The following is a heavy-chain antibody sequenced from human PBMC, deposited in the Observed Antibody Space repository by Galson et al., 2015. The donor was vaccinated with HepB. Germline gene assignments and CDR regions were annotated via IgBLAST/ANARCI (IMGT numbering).Heavy chain of an antibody. V-gene: IGHV3-23*01. Sequence: SLRLSCAVSGFTLSSYAMGWVRQAPGQGPEWVSGNSGSDDRRFYADSVKGRFTISMDTSKNTLYLQMSSLRAEDAAVYYCARVMSPFSIDLVFDYWGQGTLVTVSS. CDR1: GFTLSSYA. CDR3: ARVMSPFSIDLVFDY. CDR2: NSGSDDRR. J-gene: IGHJ4*02. D-gene: IGHD6-6*01.